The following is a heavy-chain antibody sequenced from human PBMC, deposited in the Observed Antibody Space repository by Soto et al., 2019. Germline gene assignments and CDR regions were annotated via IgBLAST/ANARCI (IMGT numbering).Heavy chain of an antibody. V-gene: IGHV3-53*02. D-gene: IGHD1-20*01. Sequence: EVQLVETGGDLIQSGGSLRLSCAASGFAVSSSYMMCVRQAPGKGLECISLTYTGGSTHYADSVKGRFTVSRDDSSNTLYLQMNSLRVEDTAVYHCARDPPITSDYAMDVWGQGTTVIVSS. CDR1: GFAVSSSY. J-gene: IGHJ6*01. CDR2: TYTGGST. CDR3: ARDPPITSDYAMDV.